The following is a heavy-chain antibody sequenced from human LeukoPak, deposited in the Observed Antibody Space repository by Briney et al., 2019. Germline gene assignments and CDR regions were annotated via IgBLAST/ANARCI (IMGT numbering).Heavy chain of an antibody. CDR3: ARIIEYYYGSGSVYFDY. J-gene: IGHJ4*02. Sequence: GGSLRLSCAASGFTFSSYSMNWVRQAPGKGLEWVSSISSSSSHIYYANSVKGRFTISRDNAKNSLYLQMNSLRAEDTAVYYCARIIEYYYGSGSVYFDYWGQGTLVTVSS. CDR1: GFTFSSYS. D-gene: IGHD3-10*01. CDR2: ISSSSSHI. V-gene: IGHV3-21*01.